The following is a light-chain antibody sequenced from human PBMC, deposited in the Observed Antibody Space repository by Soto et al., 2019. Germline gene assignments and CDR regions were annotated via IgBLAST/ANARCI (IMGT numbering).Light chain of an antibody. V-gene: IGLV1-40*01. CDR3: QSYDSSLSGWV. J-gene: IGLJ3*02. Sequence: QSVLTQPPSVSGAPGQRVTISCTESSSNIGAGYEVHWYQQLPGTAPKLLIYGNSNRPSGVPDRFSGYKSGTSASLAITGLQAEDEADYSCQSYDSSLSGWVFGGGTQLTVL. CDR1: SSNIGAGYE. CDR2: GNS.